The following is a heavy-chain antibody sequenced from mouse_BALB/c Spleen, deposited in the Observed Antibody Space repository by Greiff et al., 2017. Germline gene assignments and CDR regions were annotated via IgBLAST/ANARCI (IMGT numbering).Heavy chain of an antibody. J-gene: IGHJ4*01. V-gene: IGHV5-6*01. CDR3: ARGGDYYAMDY. CDR1: GFTFSSYG. CDR2: ISSGGSYT. Sequence: EVKLMESGGDLVKPGGSLKLSCAASGFTFSSYGMSWVRQTPDKRLEWVATISSGGSYTYYPDSVKGRFTISRDNAKNTLYLQMSSLKSEDTAMYYCARGGDYYAMDYWGQGTSVTVSS.